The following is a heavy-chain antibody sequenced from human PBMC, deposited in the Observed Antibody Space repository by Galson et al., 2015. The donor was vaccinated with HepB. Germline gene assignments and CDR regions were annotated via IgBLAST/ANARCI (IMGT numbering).Heavy chain of an antibody. CDR1: GDSVSSNSAA. D-gene: IGHD3-3*01. V-gene: IGHV6-1*01. J-gene: IGHJ4*02. CDR2: TYYRSKWYN. CDR3: ASWRFDS. Sequence: CAISGDSVSSNSAAWNWIRQSPSRGVEWLGRTYYRSKWYNDYAVSVKSRITITADASQNQFSLHLNSVTPEDTAIYYCASWRFDSRGQGTLVTVSS.